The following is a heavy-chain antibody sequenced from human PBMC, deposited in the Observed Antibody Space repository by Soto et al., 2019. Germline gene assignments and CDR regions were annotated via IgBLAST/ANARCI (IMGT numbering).Heavy chain of an antibody. CDR3: ARESEDLTSNFDY. CDR1: GFTFSSHN. CDR2: ISSSGSYI. J-gene: IGHJ4*02. V-gene: IGHV3-21*01. Sequence: PGGSLRLSCAASGFTFSSHNMNWVRQAPGKGLEWVSSISSSGSYIYYADSMKGRFTVSRDNAKNSVYLEMNSLSAEDTALYYCARESEDLTSNFDYWGQGTLVTVSS.